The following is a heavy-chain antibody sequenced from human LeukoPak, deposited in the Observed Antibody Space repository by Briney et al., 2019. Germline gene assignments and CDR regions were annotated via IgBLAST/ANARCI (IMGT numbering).Heavy chain of an antibody. Sequence: PGGSLRLSCAASGFTFSSFSMNWVRQAPGKGLEWVSSISSSSSFIYYADSLEGRFTISRDNAENSLYLQMNSLRAEDTAVYYCARDWAAHHPFDYWGQGTLVTVSS. CDR1: GFTFSSFS. V-gene: IGHV3-21*01. D-gene: IGHD6-6*01. CDR3: ARDWAAHHPFDY. CDR2: ISSSSSFI. J-gene: IGHJ4*02.